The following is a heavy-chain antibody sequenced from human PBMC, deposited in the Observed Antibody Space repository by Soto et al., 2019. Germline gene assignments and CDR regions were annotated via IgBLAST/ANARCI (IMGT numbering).Heavy chain of an antibody. CDR1: GGSFSGYY. J-gene: IGHJ4*02. Sequence: SETLSLTCAGYGGSFSGYYWSWIRQPPGKGLEWIGEINHSGSTNYNQSLKSRVTVSVDTSKNQFSLKLSSVTDADTAVYYCARQLRRSSSFIDYWGQGTLVTVSS. CDR3: ARQLRRSSSFIDY. V-gene: IGHV4-34*01. CDR2: INHSGST. D-gene: IGHD6-6*01.